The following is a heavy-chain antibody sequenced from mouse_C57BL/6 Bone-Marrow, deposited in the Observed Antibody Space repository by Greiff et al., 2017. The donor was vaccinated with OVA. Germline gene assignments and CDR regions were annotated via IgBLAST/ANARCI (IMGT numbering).Heavy chain of an antibody. V-gene: IGHV5-16*01. J-gene: IGHJ1*03. CDR1: GFTFSDYY. CDR2: INHDGSST. CDR3: ARGEPEGYCDV. Sequence: EVQVVESEGGLVQPGSSMKLSCTASGFTFSDYYMAWVRQVPEKGLEWVANINHDGSSTYYLDSLKSRFIISRDNAKNILYLQLSSLKSEDTATYYCARGEPEGYCDVWGTGTTVTVSS.